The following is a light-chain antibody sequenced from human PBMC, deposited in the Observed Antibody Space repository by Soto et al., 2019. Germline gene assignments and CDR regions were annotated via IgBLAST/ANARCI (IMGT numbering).Light chain of an antibody. CDR2: EGS. V-gene: IGLV2-23*01. J-gene: IGLJ1*01. CDR3: CSSAPSRTFV. CDR1: SSAVGTFSL. Sequence: QSALTQPASVSGSPGQSITISCTGSSSAVGTFSLVSWYQHHPGKVPKLIIYEGSKRPSGVSNRFSESEPDNTASLTISGLQAEDEADYYCCSSAPSRTFVFGTGTKLTVL.